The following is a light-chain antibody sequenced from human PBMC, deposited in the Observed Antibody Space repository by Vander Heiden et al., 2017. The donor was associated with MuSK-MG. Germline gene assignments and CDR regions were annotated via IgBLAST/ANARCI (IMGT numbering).Light chain of an antibody. CDR3: QQRSNWPPFT. J-gene: IGKJ4*01. V-gene: IGKV3-11*01. CDR1: QSVSSY. Sequence: DIVLTQSPATLSLSPGERVTLSCRASQSVSSYLAWYQQKPGQAPRLLIYDASNRATGIPARFSGSGSGTDFTLTISSREPEDFAVYYCQQRSNWPPFTFGGGTKVEIK. CDR2: DAS.